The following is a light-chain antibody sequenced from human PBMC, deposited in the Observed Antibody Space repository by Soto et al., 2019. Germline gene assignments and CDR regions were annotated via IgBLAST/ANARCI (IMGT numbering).Light chain of an antibody. J-gene: IGKJ5*01. CDR3: QQRSNWPIT. Sequence: EIVMTQSPATLSVSPGEKATLSCRASENIYTNLAWYQQKPGQAPRLLIYDASNRATGIPARFSGSGSGTDFTLTISSLEPEDFAVYYCQQRSNWPITFGQGTRLEI. V-gene: IGKV3-11*01. CDR2: DAS. CDR1: ENIYTN.